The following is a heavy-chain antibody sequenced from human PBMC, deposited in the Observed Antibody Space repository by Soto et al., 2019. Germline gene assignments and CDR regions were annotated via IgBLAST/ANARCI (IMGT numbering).Heavy chain of an antibody. Sequence: SVKVSCKASGFTFTSSAVQWVRQARGQRLEWIGWIVVGSGNTNYAQKFQERVTITRDISTSTAYMELSSLRSEDTAVYYCAAGFSAPITMIVVPPVGWGQGTMVTVSS. CDR3: AAGFSAPITMIVVPPVG. CDR2: IVVGSGNT. D-gene: IGHD3-22*01. J-gene: IGHJ3*01. CDR1: GFTFTSSA. V-gene: IGHV1-58*01.